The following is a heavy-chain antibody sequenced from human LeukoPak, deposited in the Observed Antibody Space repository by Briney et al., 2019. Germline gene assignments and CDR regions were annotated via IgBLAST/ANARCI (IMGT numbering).Heavy chain of an antibody. Sequence: PGRSLRPSCAASGFTFTNAWMSCVRQAPGKGLEWVGCNKSKGDGETIDHAAPVKGRFTMSRDDSKATLYLQMNSLTAEDTAVYYCTTDLGLTMIRGVIVYWGQGALVTVSS. CDR1: GFTFTNAW. J-gene: IGHJ4*02. CDR2: NKSKGDGETI. CDR3: TTDLGLTMIRGVIVY. D-gene: IGHD3-10*01. V-gene: IGHV3-15*01.